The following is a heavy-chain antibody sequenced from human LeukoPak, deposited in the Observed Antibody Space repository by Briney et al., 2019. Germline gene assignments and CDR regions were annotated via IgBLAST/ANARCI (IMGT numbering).Heavy chain of an antibody. Sequence: GGSLRLSCAASGFTFSSYSMNWVRQAPGKGLEWVSYISSSSSTIYYADSVKDRFTISRDNAKNSLYLQMNSLRAEDTAVYYCVRDAPYSSGWYGERDYWGQGTLVTVSS. D-gene: IGHD6-19*01. V-gene: IGHV3-48*01. CDR1: GFTFSSYS. CDR2: ISSSSSTI. CDR3: VRDAPYSSGWYGERDY. J-gene: IGHJ4*02.